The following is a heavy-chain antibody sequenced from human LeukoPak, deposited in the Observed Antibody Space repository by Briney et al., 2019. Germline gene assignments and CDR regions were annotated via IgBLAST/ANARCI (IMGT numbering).Heavy chain of an antibody. CDR1: GFTFSSYA. CDR3: AKDRRGFPYYYDSSGYFDY. Sequence: GGSLRLSCAASGFTFSSYAMSWVRQAPGKGLEWVSAISGSGGSTYYADSVKGRFTISRDNSKNTLYLQMNSLRAEDTAVYYCAKDRRGFPYYYDSSGYFDYWGQGTLVTVSS. V-gene: IGHV3-23*01. D-gene: IGHD3-22*01. CDR2: ISGSGGST. J-gene: IGHJ4*02.